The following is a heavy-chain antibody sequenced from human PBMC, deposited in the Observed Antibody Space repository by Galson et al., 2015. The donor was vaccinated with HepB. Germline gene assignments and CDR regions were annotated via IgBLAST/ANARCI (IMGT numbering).Heavy chain of an antibody. CDR1: GFTFDDHA. CDR2: MSWNSGSI. CDR3: AKDSSNSYYDSTGPFDY. Sequence: SLRLSCAASGFTFDDHAMHWVRQAPGKGLEWVSGMSWNSGSIGYADSVKGRLTISRDNAKNSLYLQMNSLRVEDTALYYCAKDSSNSYYDSTGPFDYWGQGTLVTVSS. V-gene: IGHV3-9*01. D-gene: IGHD3-22*01. J-gene: IGHJ4*02.